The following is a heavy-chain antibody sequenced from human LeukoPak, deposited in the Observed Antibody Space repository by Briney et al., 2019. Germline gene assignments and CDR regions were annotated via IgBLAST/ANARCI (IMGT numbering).Heavy chain of an antibody. CDR3: ARESSGSYFFY. CDR1: GFTFSSYA. D-gene: IGHD1-26*01. Sequence: PGGSLRLSCAASGFTFSSYAMSWVRQAPGKGLEWVSVIYGGSSTYYADSVKGRFTISRDNSKNTLYLQMNSLRAEDTAVYYCARESSGSYFFYWGQGTLVTVSS. J-gene: IGHJ4*02. V-gene: IGHV3-66*01. CDR2: IYGGSST.